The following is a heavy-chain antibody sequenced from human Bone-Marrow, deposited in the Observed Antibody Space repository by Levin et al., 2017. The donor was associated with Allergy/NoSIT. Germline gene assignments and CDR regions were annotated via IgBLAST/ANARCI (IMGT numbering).Heavy chain of an antibody. D-gene: IGHD2-21*02. CDR3: ARFSGLHPPNGDY. CDR1: GYAFNYYG. V-gene: IGHV1-18*01. CDR2: ISAYNGNT. Sequence: ASVKVSCKASGYAFNYYGIAWVRQAPGQGLEWMGWISAYNGNTNYAEKVQGRVTMTTDTSTSTVYMELRSLRSDDTAVYYCARFSGLHPPNGDYWGQGTLVTVSS. J-gene: IGHJ4*02.